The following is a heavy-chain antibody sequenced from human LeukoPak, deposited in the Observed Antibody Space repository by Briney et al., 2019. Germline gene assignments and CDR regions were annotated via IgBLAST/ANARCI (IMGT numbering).Heavy chain of an antibody. CDR3: ARGEWTAAGLSFDP. V-gene: IGHV1-8*01. Sequence: ASVKVSCKGSGYTFTSYEINWVRQATGQGLEWMGWMNPNSGNTGYAQKFQGRVTMTRNTSISTAYMELSSLRSEDTAVYSCARGEWTAAGLSFDPWGQGTLVTVSS. CDR1: GYTFTSYE. D-gene: IGHD6-13*01. J-gene: IGHJ5*02. CDR2: MNPNSGNT.